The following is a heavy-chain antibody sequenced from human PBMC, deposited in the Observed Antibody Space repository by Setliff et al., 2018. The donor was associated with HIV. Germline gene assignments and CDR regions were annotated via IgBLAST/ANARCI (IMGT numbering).Heavy chain of an antibody. Sequence: SETLSLTCAVYGGSFSDYYWTWIRQTPRKRLEWIGELNDSGSTNCNPSLRSRVTMSVDTSKNQFSLRLTSVTAADTAIYYCARGTKLVWGRWFDPWGQGTLVTVSS. CDR1: GGSFSDYY. D-gene: IGHD6-6*01. J-gene: IGHJ5*02. CDR3: ARGTKLVWGRWFDP. V-gene: IGHV4-34*01. CDR2: LNDSGST.